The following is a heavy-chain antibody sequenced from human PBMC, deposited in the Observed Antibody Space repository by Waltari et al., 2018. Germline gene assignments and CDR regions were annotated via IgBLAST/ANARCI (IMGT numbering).Heavy chain of an antibody. D-gene: IGHD2-15*01. Sequence: QVQLVQSGAEVKKPGSSVKVSCKASGGTFSSYAISWVRQAPGQGLEWRGGKIPILGTANYAQKCKGRVTITADKSTSTAYMELSSLRSEDTAVYYCAREAIGSGYYQGMDVWGQGTTVTVSS. J-gene: IGHJ6*02. CDR2: KIPILGTA. CDR3: AREAIGSGYYQGMDV. CDR1: GGTFSSYA. V-gene: IGHV1-69*06.